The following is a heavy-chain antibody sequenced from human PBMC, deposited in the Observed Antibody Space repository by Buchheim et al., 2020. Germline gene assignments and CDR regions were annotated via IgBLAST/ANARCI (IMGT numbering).Heavy chain of an antibody. CDR2: ISGSGGST. D-gene: IGHD3-22*01. CDR1: GFTFSSCV. Sequence: DVQLLESGGGLVQPGGSLRLSCAASGFTFSSCVMSWVRRAPGKGLEWVSSISGSGGSTYYTDSVKGRFTISRDSSKSTLFLQMTSLRAEDTAIYFCAKSPSDSYNFFDHWGQGTL. V-gene: IGHV3-23*01. CDR3: AKSPSDSYNFFDH. J-gene: IGHJ4*02.